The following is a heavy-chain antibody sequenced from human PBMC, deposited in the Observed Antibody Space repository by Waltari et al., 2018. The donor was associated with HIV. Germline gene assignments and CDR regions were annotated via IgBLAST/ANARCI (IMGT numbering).Heavy chain of an antibody. V-gene: IGHV1-58*01. CDR1: GFTFTSSA. J-gene: IGHJ4*02. CDR3: AAVKPDEYDILTGYYDY. D-gene: IGHD3-9*01. CDR2: IVVGSGNT. Sequence: QMQLVQSGPEVKKPGTSVTVSCKASGFTFTSSAVQWVRQARGQRLEWIGWIVVGSGNTNYAQKFQERVTITRDMSTSTAYMELSSLRSEDTAVYYCAAVKPDEYDILTGYYDYWGQGTLVTVSS.